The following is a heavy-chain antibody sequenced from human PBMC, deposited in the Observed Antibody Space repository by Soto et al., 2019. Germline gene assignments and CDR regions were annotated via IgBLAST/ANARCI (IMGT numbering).Heavy chain of an antibody. CDR2: ISYDGSNK. CDR3: ARDQGLNYYGAGNPDY. J-gene: IGHJ4*02. D-gene: IGHD3-10*01. CDR1: GFTFSSYA. V-gene: IGHV3-30-3*01. Sequence: QVQLVESGGGVDQPGRSLRLSCAASGFTFSSYAMHWVRQAPGKGLEWVAVISYDGSNKYYADSVKGRFTISRDNSKNTLYLEMNSLRAEDTAVYYCARDQGLNYYGAGNPDYWGQGTLVTVSS.